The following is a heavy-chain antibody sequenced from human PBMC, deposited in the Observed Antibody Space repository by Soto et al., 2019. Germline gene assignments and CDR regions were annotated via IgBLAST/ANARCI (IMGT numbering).Heavy chain of an antibody. D-gene: IGHD4-17*01. CDR2: IYYSGST. J-gene: IGHJ6*03. CDR1: GGSISSYY. CDR3: ARGLKTWDHGDYVGHYYYYYYMDV. Sequence: SETLSLTCTVSGGSISSYYWSWIRQPPGKGLEWIGYIYYSGSTNYNPSLKSRVTISVDTSKNQFSLKLSSVTAADTAVYYCARGLKTWDHGDYVGHYYYYYYMDVWGKGTTVTVSS. V-gene: IGHV4-59*01.